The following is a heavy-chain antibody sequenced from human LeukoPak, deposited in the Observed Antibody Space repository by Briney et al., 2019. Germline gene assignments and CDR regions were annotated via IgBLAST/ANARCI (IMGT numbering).Heavy chain of an antibody. CDR2: IKQDESEK. V-gene: IGHV3-7*01. D-gene: IGHD6-25*01. Sequence: PGGSLRPSCAASKVTFNEFWMSWFRQAPGKGLEWVANIKQDESEKNYVDSVKGRFTMSIDNAKNSFYLHMNSLRAEDTAVYYCATGIGWHFDSWGQGTLVSVSS. CDR1: KVTFNEFW. J-gene: IGHJ4*02. CDR3: ATGIGWHFDS.